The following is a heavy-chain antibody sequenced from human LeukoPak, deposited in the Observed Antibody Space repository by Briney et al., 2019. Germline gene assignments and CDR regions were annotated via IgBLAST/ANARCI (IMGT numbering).Heavy chain of an antibody. CDR3: ARVLTIRRSGFDI. CDR2: INHSGST. J-gene: IGHJ3*02. CDR1: GGSFSGYY. V-gene: IGHV4-34*01. Sequence: SETLSLTCAVYGGSFSGYYWSWIRQPPGKGLEWIGEINHSGSTNYNPSLKSRVTISVDTSKNQFSLKLSSVTAADTAVYYCARVLTIRRSGFDIWGQGAMVTVSS. D-gene: IGHD3-3*01.